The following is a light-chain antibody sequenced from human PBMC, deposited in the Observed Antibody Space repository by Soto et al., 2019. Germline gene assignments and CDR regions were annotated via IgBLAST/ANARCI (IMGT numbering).Light chain of an antibody. Sequence: EIVLTQSPATLSLSPGGRATLSCRASQSVSSYLAWYQQKPGQAPRLLIYGASTRAAGIPARFSGSGSGTEFTLTISGLQSEDFGVYYCQQRTNSPLTFGGGTKVDIK. CDR1: QSVSSY. CDR2: GAS. CDR3: QQRTNSPLT. V-gene: IGKV3-11*01. J-gene: IGKJ4*01.